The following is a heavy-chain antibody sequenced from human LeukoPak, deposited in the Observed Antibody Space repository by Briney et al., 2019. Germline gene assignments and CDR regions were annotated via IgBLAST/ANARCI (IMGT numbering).Heavy chain of an antibody. J-gene: IGHJ4*02. CDR1: GLTVSNVW. Sequence: GGSLRLSCAVSGLTVSNVWMSWVRQAPGKGLEWVGRIKRKSDGGTTDHAAPVKGRFTIPRDDSKDTLYLQMSSLKTEDTAVYYCSTVLPGGYWGQGTLVTVPS. D-gene: IGHD3-16*01. CDR3: STVLPGGY. V-gene: IGHV3-15*01. CDR2: IKRKSDGGTT.